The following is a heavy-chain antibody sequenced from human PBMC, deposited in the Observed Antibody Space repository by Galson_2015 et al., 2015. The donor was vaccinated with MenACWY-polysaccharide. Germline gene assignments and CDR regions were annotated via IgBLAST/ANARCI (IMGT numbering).Heavy chain of an antibody. CDR3: AKDETYSSGWYGGGDY. CDR1: GFTFSSYG. CDR2: ISYDGSNK. V-gene: IGHV3-30*18. Sequence: SLRLSCAASGFTFSSYGMHWVRRAPGKGLEWVAVISYDGSNKYYADSVKGRFTISRDNSKNTLYLQMNSLRAEDTAVYYCAKDETYSSGWYGGGDYWGQGTLVTVSS. D-gene: IGHD6-19*01. J-gene: IGHJ4*02.